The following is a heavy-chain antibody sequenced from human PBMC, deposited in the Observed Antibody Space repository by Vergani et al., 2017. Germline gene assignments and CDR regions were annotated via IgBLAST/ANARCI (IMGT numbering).Heavy chain of an antibody. CDR1: GGSISSSSFY. V-gene: IGHV4-39*01. J-gene: IGHJ6*02. Sequence: QLQLQESGPGLVKPSETLSLTCTVSGGSISSSSFYWGWIRQPPGKGLEWIGSIYYSGSTYYNPSLKSRVTISVATSKNQFSLKLSSVTAADTALYYCARHDMVEDFWSGFSPNYYYYYGMDVWGQGTTVTVSS. CDR3: ARHDMVEDFWSGFSPNYYYYYGMDV. CDR2: IYYSGST. D-gene: IGHD3-3*01.